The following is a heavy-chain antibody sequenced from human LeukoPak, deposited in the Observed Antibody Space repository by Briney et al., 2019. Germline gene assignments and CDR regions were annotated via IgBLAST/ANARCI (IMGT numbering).Heavy chain of an antibody. V-gene: IGHV4-59*01. Sequence: SETLSLTCTASGGSINSYYWNWIRQSPGQGLEWISFIYSAGSTNYNPSLKSRVAISVDTSQNQFSLKLSSVTAADTAVYYYARGGTTTWRIGYYFDYWGQGALVTVSS. D-gene: IGHD1-1*01. CDR1: GGSINSYY. CDR3: ARGGTTTWRIGYYFDY. J-gene: IGHJ4*02. CDR2: IYSAGST.